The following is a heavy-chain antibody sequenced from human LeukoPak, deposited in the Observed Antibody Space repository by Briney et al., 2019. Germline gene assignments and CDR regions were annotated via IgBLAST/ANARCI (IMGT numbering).Heavy chain of an antibody. Sequence: ASVKVSCKASGYTFTSYDINWVRQATGQGLEWMGWMNPNSGNTGYAQKFQGRVTMTRSTSIGTAYMELSSLRSEDTAVYYCATSPTYYYDSSGYSAFDIWGQGTMVTVSS. V-gene: IGHV1-8*01. J-gene: IGHJ3*02. D-gene: IGHD3-22*01. CDR2: MNPNSGNT. CDR3: ATSPTYYYDSSGYSAFDI. CDR1: GYTFTSYD.